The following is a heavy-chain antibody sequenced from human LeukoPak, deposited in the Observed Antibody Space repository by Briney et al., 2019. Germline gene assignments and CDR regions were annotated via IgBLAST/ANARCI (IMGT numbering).Heavy chain of an antibody. CDR1: GFTFSSLW. CDR3: ARDGGVSGYDLLDY. D-gene: IGHD5-12*01. CDR2: INQDGSEK. Sequence: GGSLRLSCATSGFTFSSLWMTWVRQAPGKGLEWVANINQDGSEKYYVDSVKGRFTISRDSAKNSVYLQMNSLRVEDTAVYYCARDGGVSGYDLLDYWGQGTLVTVSS. V-gene: IGHV3-7*01. J-gene: IGHJ4*02.